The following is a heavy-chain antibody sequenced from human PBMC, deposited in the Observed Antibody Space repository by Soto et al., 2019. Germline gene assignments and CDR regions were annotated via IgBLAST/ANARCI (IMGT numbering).Heavy chain of an antibody. Sequence: PGGSLRLSCAASGFTFSNAWINWVRQAPGKGLEWVGRIRSKAYGGTTEYAASVKGRFTISRDDSKSIAYLQMNSLRTEDTAVYYCTRHPYCSGGSCYEYYYYYMDVWGKGTTVTVSS. J-gene: IGHJ6*03. D-gene: IGHD2-15*01. CDR2: IRSKAYGGTT. V-gene: IGHV3-15*07. CDR1: GFTFSNAW. CDR3: TRHPYCSGGSCYEYYYYYMDV.